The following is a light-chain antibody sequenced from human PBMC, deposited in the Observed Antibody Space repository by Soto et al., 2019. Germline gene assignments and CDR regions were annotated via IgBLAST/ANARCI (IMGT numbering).Light chain of an antibody. V-gene: IGKV3-20*01. CDR1: QSVTSSY. CDR3: QQYGGSPLT. CDR2: GAS. Sequence: EIVLTQSPGTLSLSPGERATLSCRASQSVTSSYLAWYQHRPGQARRLLIYGASSRATGIPDRFSGSGSGTDFTLTISRLEPEDFAVYYCQQYGGSPLTFGQGTKVEIK. J-gene: IGKJ2*01.